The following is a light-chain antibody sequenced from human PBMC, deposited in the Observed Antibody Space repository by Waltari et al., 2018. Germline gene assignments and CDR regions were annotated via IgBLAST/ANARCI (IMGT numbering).Light chain of an antibody. Sequence: IVLTQSPGTLSLSPGDRATLPCRASQSVSRTLAWYQQKPGQAPRLLIYGASTRATGIPDRFSGSGSGTDFSLTISRLEPEDFAVYYCQHYVRLPATFGQGTKVEIK. J-gene: IGKJ1*01. CDR3: QHYVRLPAT. CDR1: QSVSRT. V-gene: IGKV3-20*01. CDR2: GAS.